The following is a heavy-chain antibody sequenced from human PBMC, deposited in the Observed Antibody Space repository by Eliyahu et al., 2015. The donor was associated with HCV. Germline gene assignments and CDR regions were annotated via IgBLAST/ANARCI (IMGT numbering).Heavy chain of an antibody. CDR1: GGTFSNYG. CDR2: IIPLFGSA. J-gene: IGHJ4*02. CDR3: AKSGSSWFGGFDL. Sequence: QVQLVQSGAEVKKPGSSVKVSCKASGGTFSNYGISWVRQAPGQGLEWMGGIIPLFGSANYAQKFQGRVTATADESTSTAFMELSSLRSEDTAIYYCAKSGSSWFGGFDLWGQGTLVTVSS. D-gene: IGHD6-13*01. V-gene: IGHV1-69*01.